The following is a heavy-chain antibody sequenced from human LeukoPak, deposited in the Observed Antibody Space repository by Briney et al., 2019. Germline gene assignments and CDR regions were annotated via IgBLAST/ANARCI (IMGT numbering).Heavy chain of an antibody. D-gene: IGHD5-24*01. CDR1: GFTFSSHG. Sequence: GGTVRLSCAASGFTFSSHGMNWVRQAPGKGLEWVSGIIPSGHTTYYADSVRGRFTISRDNSRNTLYLQMNSLRAEDTAVYYCAKDDRWLQFCCWGQGTLVTVSA. CDR2: IIPSGHTT. CDR3: AKDDRWLQFCC. J-gene: IGHJ4*02. V-gene: IGHV3-23*01.